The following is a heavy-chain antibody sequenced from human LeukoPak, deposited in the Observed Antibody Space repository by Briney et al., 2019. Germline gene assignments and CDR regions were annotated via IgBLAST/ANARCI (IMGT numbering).Heavy chain of an antibody. Sequence: ASVKVSCKASGYTFTSYGISWVRQAPGQGLEWMGWISAYNGNTNYAQRLQGRVTMTTDTSTSTAYMELRSLRSDDTAVYYCARGTYDYTFGAPSFDPWGQGTLVTVSS. CDR3: ARGTYDYTFGAPSFDP. D-gene: IGHD3-16*01. CDR2: ISAYNGNT. J-gene: IGHJ5*02. CDR1: GYTFTSYG. V-gene: IGHV1-18*01.